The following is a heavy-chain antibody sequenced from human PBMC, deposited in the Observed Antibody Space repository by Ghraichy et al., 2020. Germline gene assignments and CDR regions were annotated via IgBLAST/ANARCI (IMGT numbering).Heavy chain of an antibody. Sequence: ASVKVSCKASGYTFTSYYMHWVRQAPGQGLEWMGIINPSGGSTSYAQKFQGRVTMTRDTSTSTVYMELSSLRSEDTAVYYCARVFRWVYYGSGSYEGMDVWGQGTTVTVSS. D-gene: IGHD3-10*01. CDR3: ARVFRWVYYGSGSYEGMDV. CDR2: INPSGGST. CDR1: GYTFTSYY. V-gene: IGHV1-46*01. J-gene: IGHJ6*02.